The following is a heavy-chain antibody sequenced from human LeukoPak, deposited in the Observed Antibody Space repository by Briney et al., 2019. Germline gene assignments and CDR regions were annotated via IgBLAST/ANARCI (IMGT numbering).Heavy chain of an antibody. V-gene: IGHV3-11*01. Sequence: GGSLRLSCAASGFTFSDYYMSWIRQAPGKGLEWVSYISSSGSTIYYADSVKGRSTISRDNAKNSLYLQMNSLRAEDTAVYYCAREGLYDSSGYPLWGYWGQGTLVTVSS. D-gene: IGHD3-22*01. CDR1: GFTFSDYY. J-gene: IGHJ4*02. CDR2: ISSSGSTI. CDR3: AREGLYDSSGYPLWGY.